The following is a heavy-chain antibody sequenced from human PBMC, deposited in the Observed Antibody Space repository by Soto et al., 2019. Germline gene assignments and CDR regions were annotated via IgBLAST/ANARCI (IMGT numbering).Heavy chain of an antibody. CDR3: ARADDVYSSGYYYVDWFDS. D-gene: IGHD3-22*01. CDR2: ISYDGSNK. CDR1: GFTFSSYA. V-gene: IGHV3-30-3*01. Sequence: PGGSLRLSCAASGFTFSSYAMHWVRQAPGKGLEWVAVISYDGSNKYYADSVKGRFTISRDNSKNTLYLQMNSLRAEDTAVYYCARADDVYSSGYYYVDWFDSWGQGTQVTVSS. J-gene: IGHJ5*01.